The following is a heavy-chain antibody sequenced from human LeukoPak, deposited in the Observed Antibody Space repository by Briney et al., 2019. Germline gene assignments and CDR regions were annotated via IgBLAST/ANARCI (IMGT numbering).Heavy chain of an antibody. V-gene: IGHV4-31*03. D-gene: IGHD3-22*01. Sequence: PSETLSLTCTVSGGSISSGGYYWSWIRQHQGKGLEWIGYIYYSGSTYYNPSLKSRVTISVDTSKNQFSLKLSSVTAADTAVYYCANTYYYDSSGYAAFDIWGQGTMVTVSS. CDR3: ANTYYYDSSGYAAFDI. J-gene: IGHJ3*02. CDR2: IYYSGST. CDR1: GGSISSGGYY.